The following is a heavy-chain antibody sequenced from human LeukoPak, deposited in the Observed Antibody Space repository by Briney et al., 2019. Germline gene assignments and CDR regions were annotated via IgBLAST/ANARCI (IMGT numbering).Heavy chain of an antibody. D-gene: IGHD6-13*01. CDR1: GFTFSSYA. Sequence: PGGSLRLSCAASGFTFSSYAMHWVRQAPGKGLEWVAVISYDGSNKYYADSVKGRFTISRDNSKNTLYLQMNSLRAEDTAVYYCARDPSSSWTGSYFDYWGQGTLVIVSS. CDR3: ARDPSSSWTGSYFDY. V-gene: IGHV3-30*04. CDR2: ISYDGSNK. J-gene: IGHJ4*02.